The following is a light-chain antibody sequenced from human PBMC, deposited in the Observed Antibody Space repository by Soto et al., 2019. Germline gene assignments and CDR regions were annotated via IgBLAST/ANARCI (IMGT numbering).Light chain of an antibody. J-gene: IGKJ4*01. V-gene: IGKV3-15*01. CDR2: GAS. CDR1: QSVSSN. CDR3: QQTGIT. Sequence: EIVMTQSPATLSVSPGERATLSCRASQSVSSNLAWYQQKPGQAPRLLIYGASTRATGIPARFSGSGSGTEFTLTISSLQYEDFAVYYCQQTGITFGGGTKVEIK.